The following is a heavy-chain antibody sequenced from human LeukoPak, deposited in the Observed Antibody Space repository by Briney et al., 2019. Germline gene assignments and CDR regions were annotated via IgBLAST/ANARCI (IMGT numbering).Heavy chain of an antibody. CDR3: ARDPPSSGYSTYFDY. J-gene: IGHJ4*02. CDR1: GYTFTSYY. CDR2: INPNSGGT. V-gene: IGHV1-2*02. D-gene: IGHD3-22*01. Sequence: ASVKVSCKASGYTFTSYYMHWVRQAPGQGLEWMGWINPNSGGTNYAQKFQGRVTMTRDTSISTAYMELSRLRSDDTAVYYCARDPPSSGYSTYFDYWGQGTLVTVSS.